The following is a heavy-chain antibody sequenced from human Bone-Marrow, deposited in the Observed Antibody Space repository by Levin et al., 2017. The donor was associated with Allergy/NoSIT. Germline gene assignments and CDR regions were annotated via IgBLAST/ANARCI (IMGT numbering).Heavy chain of an antibody. Sequence: GGSLRLSCAASGFSFWHYTMNWVRQAPGKGLEWVSCISSSGDSTYYADSVKGRFTISRDNAKNSLYLQLNRLRDEDTALYYCARDPARGYYDSSGYLGDHWGQGTLVTVSS. J-gene: IGHJ4*02. V-gene: IGHV3-48*02. CDR2: ISSSGDST. CDR1: GFSFWHYT. CDR3: ARDPARGYYDSSGYLGDH. D-gene: IGHD3-22*01.